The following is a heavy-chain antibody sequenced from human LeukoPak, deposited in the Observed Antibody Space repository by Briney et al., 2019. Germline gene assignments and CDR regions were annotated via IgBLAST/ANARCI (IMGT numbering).Heavy chain of an antibody. Sequence: PGGSLRLSCAASGFTFSSYWMSWVRQAPGKGLEWVANIKQDGSEKYYVDSVKGRFTISRDNAKNSLYLQMSSLRAEDTAVYYCARPLHYDILTVDYWGQGTLVTVSS. CDR1: GFTFSSYW. D-gene: IGHD3-9*01. J-gene: IGHJ4*02. CDR3: ARPLHYDILTVDY. CDR2: IKQDGSEK. V-gene: IGHV3-7*01.